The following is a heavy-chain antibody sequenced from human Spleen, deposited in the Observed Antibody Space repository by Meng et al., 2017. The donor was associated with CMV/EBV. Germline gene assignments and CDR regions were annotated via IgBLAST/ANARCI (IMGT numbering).Heavy chain of an antibody. V-gene: IGHV3-9*01. CDR2: ISWNGGSK. CDR3: ARQDRSPADY. CDR1: GFPFDDYA. Sequence: SLKISCAASGFPFDDYAMHWVRQTPGKGLEWVSGISWNGGSKGYADSVKGRFTISRDNAKNSLYLQMNSLRAEDTAVYYCARQDRSPADYWGQGTLVTVSS. J-gene: IGHJ4*02. D-gene: IGHD1-14*01.